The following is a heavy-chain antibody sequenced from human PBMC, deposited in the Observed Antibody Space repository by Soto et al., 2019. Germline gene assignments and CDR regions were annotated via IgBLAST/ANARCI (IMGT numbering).Heavy chain of an antibody. V-gene: IGHV4-59*01. CDR2: MSYTGNT. Sequence: PSETLSLTCTVSVGSISGYFWNWIRQPPGKGLEWIGYMSYTGNTNYNPSLTSRVSISVDTSKNQFSLNLNSVTAADTAVYYCARADKTLVPLAQWGQGTMVTVSS. D-gene: IGHD3-10*02. CDR3: ARADKTLVPLAQ. J-gene: IGHJ4*02. CDR1: VGSISGYF.